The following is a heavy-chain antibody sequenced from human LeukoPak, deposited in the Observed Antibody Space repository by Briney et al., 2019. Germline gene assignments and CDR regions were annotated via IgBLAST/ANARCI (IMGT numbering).Heavy chain of an antibody. Sequence: PGGSLRLSCAASGFTFSSYGMHWVRQAPGKGLEWVAVIWYDGSNKYYADSVKGRFTISRDNSKNTLYLQMNSLRTEDTAVYYCGRIAINANNGMDVWGQGTTVTVSS. CDR3: GRIAINANNGMDV. V-gene: IGHV3-33*01. J-gene: IGHJ6*02. CDR2: IWYDGSNK. D-gene: IGHD1/OR15-1a*01. CDR1: GFTFSSYG.